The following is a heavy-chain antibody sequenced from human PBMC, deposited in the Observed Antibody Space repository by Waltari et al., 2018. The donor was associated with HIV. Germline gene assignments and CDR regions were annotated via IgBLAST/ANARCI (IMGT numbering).Heavy chain of an antibody. CDR3: ARRGDNPYYYGMDV. J-gene: IGHJ6*02. D-gene: IGHD3-16*01. CDR2: VNPSGGST. Sequence: QVQLVQSGAEVKKPGASVKVSCKASGYTFTSYYMHWVRQAPGQGLEWVGKVNPSGGSTSYAQKFQGRVTMTRDTSTSTVYSELSSLRSEDTAVYYCARRGDNPYYYGMDVWGQGTTVTVSS. CDR1: GYTFTSYY. V-gene: IGHV1-46*01.